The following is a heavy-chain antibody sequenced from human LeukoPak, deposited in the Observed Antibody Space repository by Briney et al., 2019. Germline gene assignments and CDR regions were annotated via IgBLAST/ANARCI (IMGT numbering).Heavy chain of an antibody. CDR1: GFTFSSYS. V-gene: IGHV3-21*01. CDR2: ISSSSSYI. Sequence: GGSLRLSCAASGFTFSSYSMNWVRQAPGKGLEWVSSISSSSSYIYYADSVKGRFTISRDNAKNSLYLQMNSLRAEDTAVYYCAREGFKSTTVVTPYYFDYWGQGTLVTVSS. CDR3: AREGFKSTTVVTPYYFDY. D-gene: IGHD4-23*01. J-gene: IGHJ4*02.